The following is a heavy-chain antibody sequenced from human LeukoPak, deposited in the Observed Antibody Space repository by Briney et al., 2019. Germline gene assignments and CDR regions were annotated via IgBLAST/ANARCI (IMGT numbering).Heavy chain of an antibody. V-gene: IGHV3-23*01. D-gene: IGHD3-9*01. Sequence: GGSLRLSCAASGFTFSSYAMSWVRQAPGKGLEWVSAISGSGGSTYYADSVKGRFTISRDNSKNTLYLQMNSLRAEDTAVYYCAIARRYFDWLLDYWGQGTLVTVSS. CDR2: ISGSGGST. J-gene: IGHJ4*02. CDR3: AIARRYFDWLLDY. CDR1: GFTFSSYA.